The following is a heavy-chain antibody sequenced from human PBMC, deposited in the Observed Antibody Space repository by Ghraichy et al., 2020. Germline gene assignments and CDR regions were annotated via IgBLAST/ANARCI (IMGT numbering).Heavy chain of an antibody. J-gene: IGHJ4*02. D-gene: IGHD3/OR15-3a*01. CDR1: GYTFTSFD. CDR3: TRVVPRYQDASLD. V-gene: IGHV1-8*01. CDR2: MNPQNGNT. Sequence: ASVKVSCQASGYTFTSFDINWVRQAPGQGLEWMGWMNPQNGNTGYAPKFQGRVTMTRNTSITTTYMELSSLTSADTAVYYCTRVVPRYQDASLDRGRGTLVTVSS.